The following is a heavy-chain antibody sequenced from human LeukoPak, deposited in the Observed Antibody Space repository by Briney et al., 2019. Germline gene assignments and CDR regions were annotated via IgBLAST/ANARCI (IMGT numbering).Heavy chain of an antibody. J-gene: IGHJ6*02. D-gene: IGHD3-10*01. CDR1: GFPFNTYV. Sequence: GGSLRLSCAASGFPFNTYVMSWVRQAPGKGLEWVSAINGGGSNTYYADSVKGRFTISRDNSKDTLYLQMNSLRAEDTAVYYCAKRSRRLTIVRGVPREDVWGQGTTVTVSS. V-gene: IGHV3-23*01. CDR3: AKRSRRLTIVRGVPREDV. CDR2: INGGGSNT.